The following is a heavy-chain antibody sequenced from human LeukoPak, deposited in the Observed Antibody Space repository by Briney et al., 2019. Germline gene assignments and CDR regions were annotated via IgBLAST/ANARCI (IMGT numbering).Heavy chain of an antibody. D-gene: IGHD5-18*01. V-gene: IGHV3-23*01. J-gene: IGHJ4*02. CDR2: ISGSGGST. CDR1: GFTFSSYA. CDR3: AKGLGYSYGYSFDY. Sequence: GGSLRLSCAASGFTFSSYAMSWVRQAPGKGLEWVSTISGSGGSTYYADSVKGRFTISRDDSKNTLYLQMNSLRAEDTAVYYCAKGLGYSYGYSFDYWGQGTLVTVSS.